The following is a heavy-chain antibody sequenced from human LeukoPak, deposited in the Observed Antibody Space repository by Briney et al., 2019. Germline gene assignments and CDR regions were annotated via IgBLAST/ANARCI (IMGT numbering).Heavy chain of an antibody. CDR3: AKDHPYCSSTSCYPDAFDI. J-gene: IGHJ3*02. CDR1: GFTFSSYG. Sequence: GGSLRLSCAASGFTFSSYGMHWVRQAPGKGLEWAAFIRYDGSNKYYADSVKGRFTISRDNSKNTLYLQMNSLRAEDTAVYYCAKDHPYCSSTSCYPDAFDIWGQGTTVTVSS. CDR2: IRYDGSNK. D-gene: IGHD2-2*01. V-gene: IGHV3-30*02.